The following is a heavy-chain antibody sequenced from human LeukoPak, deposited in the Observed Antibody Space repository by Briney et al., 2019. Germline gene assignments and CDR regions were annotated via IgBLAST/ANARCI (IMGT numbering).Heavy chain of an antibody. J-gene: IGHJ4*02. V-gene: IGHV4-34*01. Sequence: SETLSLTCAVYGGSFSGYYWSWIRQPPGKGLEWIGEINPSESTSTNYNPSLKSRVTISVDASRKQFSLKLSSVTAADTAVYYCARGRSNRDYWGQGTLVTVSS. CDR2: INPSESTST. CDR3: ARGRSNRDY. CDR1: GGSFSGYY. D-gene: IGHD3-16*01.